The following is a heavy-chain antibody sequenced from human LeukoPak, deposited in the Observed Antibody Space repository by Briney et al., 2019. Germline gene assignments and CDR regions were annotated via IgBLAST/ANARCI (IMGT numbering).Heavy chain of an antibody. D-gene: IGHD2-2*01. J-gene: IGHJ4*02. CDR1: GFTFSSYA. V-gene: IGHV3-23*01. CDR2: ISGSGGST. CDR3: AKETRYCSSTSCPTARSFDY. Sequence: GGSLRLSCAASGFTFSSYAMSWVRQAPGKGLEWASAISGSGGSTYYADSVKGRFTISRDNSKNTLYLQMNSLRAEDTAVYYCAKETRYCSSTSCPTARSFDYWGQGTLVTVSS.